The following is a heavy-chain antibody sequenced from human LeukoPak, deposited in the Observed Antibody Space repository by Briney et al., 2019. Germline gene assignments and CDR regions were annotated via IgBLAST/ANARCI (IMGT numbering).Heavy chain of an antibody. D-gene: IGHD3-22*01. CDR3: AKDKVGDSSGYHTRFDY. V-gene: IGHV3-23*01. CDR2: ISGSGGST. CDR1: GFTFSSYA. Sequence: PGGSLRLSCAASGFTFSSYAMSWVRQAPGKGLEWVSAISGSGGSTYYADSVKGRFTISRDNSKNTLYLQMNSLRAEDTAVYYCAKDKVGDSSGYHTRFDYWGQGTLVTVSS. J-gene: IGHJ4*02.